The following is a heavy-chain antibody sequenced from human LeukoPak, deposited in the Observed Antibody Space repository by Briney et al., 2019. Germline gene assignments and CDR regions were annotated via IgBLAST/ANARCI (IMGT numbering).Heavy chain of an antibody. CDR3: ARYEGAFDI. J-gene: IGHJ3*02. D-gene: IGHD3-16*01. V-gene: IGHV3-30-3*01. Sequence: HPGRSLRLSCAASGFTFSSYAMHWVRQAPGEGLEWVAVISYDGSNRYYADSVKGRFTISRDNSKNTLYLQMNSLRAEDTAVYYCARYEGAFDIWGQGTMVTVSS. CDR2: ISYDGSNR. CDR1: GFTFSSYA.